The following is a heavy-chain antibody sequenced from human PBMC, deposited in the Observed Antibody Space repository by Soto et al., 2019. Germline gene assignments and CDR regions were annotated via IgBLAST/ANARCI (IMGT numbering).Heavy chain of an antibody. V-gene: IGHV3-23*01. CDR1: GFTFSSYA. J-gene: IGHJ4*01. CDR3: NTDSYSTMIVVRFDY. CDR2: ISVSGGST. D-gene: IGHD3-22*01. Sequence: PGGSLRLSCAASGFTFSSYAMSWVRQAPGKGLEWVSAISVSGGSTSYADSVRGRFTISRDNSKNTLYLQMNSLKTEDTGIYYCNTDSYSTMIVVRFDYWGHGTLVTVS.